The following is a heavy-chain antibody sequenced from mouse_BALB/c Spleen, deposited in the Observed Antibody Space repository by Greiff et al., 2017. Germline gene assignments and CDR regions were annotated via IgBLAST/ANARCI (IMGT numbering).Heavy chain of an antibody. CDR2: IYPGNVNT. CDR3: ARQALDWYFDV. Sequence: QVQLQQSGPELVKPGASVRISCKASGYTFTSYYIHWVKQRPGQGLEWIGWIYPGNVNTKYNEKFKGKATLTADKSSSTAYMQLSSLTSDDSAVYFCARQALDWYFDVWGAGTTVTVSS. J-gene: IGHJ1*01. V-gene: IGHV1S56*01. D-gene: IGHD3-1*01. CDR1: GYTFTSYY.